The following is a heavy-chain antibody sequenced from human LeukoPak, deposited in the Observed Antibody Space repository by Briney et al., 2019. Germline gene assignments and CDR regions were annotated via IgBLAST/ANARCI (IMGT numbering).Heavy chain of an antibody. D-gene: IGHD2/OR15-2a*01. CDR1: GGTLCIYA. J-gene: IGHJ5*02. V-gene: IGHV1-69*04. Sequence: SVKVSCNAAGGTLCIYAISCVPEAPGQGLEWMGRIIPILGIANYAQKFQGRVTITADKSTSTAYMELSSLRSEDTAVSYCASVLWGLEGAGSIDRWGQGTLVTVSS. CDR3: ASVLWGLEGAGSIDR. CDR2: IIPILGIA.